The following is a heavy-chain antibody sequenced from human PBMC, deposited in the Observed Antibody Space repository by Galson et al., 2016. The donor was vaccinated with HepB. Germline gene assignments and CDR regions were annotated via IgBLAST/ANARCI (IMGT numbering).Heavy chain of an antibody. J-gene: IGHJ3*01. V-gene: IGHV6-1*01. CDR3: ARDPPEVLSSFDV. D-gene: IGHD1-14*01. CDR2: TYYRSKWYV. Sequence: CAISGDSVSSNSAAWNWIRQSPSRGLEWLGRTYYRSKWYVNYVQSVESRISITPDTSKNQFSLHLNFVTPEDTAIYYCARDPPEVLSSFDVWGQGTMVTVSS. CDR1: GDSVSSNSAA.